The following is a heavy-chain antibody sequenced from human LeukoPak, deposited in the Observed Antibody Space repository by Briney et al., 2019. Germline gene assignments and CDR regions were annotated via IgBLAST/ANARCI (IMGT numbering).Heavy chain of an antibody. D-gene: IGHD2-2*01. V-gene: IGHV4-61*01. CDR1: GGSVSSGSYY. CDR3: ARGYCSSTSCSFYYYYYGMDV. Sequence: SETLSLTCTVSGGSVSSGSYYWSWIRQPPGKGLEWIEYIYYSGSTNYNPSLKSRVTISVDTSKNQFSLKLSSVTAADTAVYYCARGYCSSTSCSFYYYYYGMDVWGQGTTVTVSS. CDR2: IYYSGST. J-gene: IGHJ6*02.